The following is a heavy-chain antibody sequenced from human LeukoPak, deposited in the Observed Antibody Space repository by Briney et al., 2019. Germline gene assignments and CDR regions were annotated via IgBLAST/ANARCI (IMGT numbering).Heavy chain of an antibody. J-gene: IGHJ2*01. CDR3: ARDRYCVDGVCRTDWYFDP. CDR2: IYTSGST. Sequence: PSETLSLTCTVSGGSISTEYWSWLRQSAEKGLEWIGRIYTSGSTNYNPSLKGRVTMSVDTSKNQVSLKLSSVTAADTAVYYCARDRYCVDGVCRTDWYFDPWGRGTLVTVSS. CDR1: GGSISTEY. V-gene: IGHV4-4*07. D-gene: IGHD2-8*01.